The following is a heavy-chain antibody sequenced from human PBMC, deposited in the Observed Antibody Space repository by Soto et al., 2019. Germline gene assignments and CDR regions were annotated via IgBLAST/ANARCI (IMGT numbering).Heavy chain of an antibody. D-gene: IGHD1-26*01. CDR3: ARGPSGDKVDY. J-gene: IGHJ4*02. CDR1: GGSISSGDYY. CDR2: IYHSGSY. Sequence: QVQLQEPGPRLVEPSQTLSLTCTVSGGSISSGDYYWSWIRQPPGTGLEWIGHIYHSGSYSINPSPKRRVTISVDMSQNQFSLKVNSVTAADTGVYYGARGPSGDKVDYWGQGTLVTVSS. V-gene: IGHV4-30-4*01.